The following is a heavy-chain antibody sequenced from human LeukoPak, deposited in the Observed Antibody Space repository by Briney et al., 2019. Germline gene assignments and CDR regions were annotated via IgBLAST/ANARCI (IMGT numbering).Heavy chain of an antibody. CDR1: GGSISSHY. Sequence: SETLSLTCTVSGGSISSHYWSWIRQPPGKGLEWIGYIYYSGSTSYNPSLKSRVTISVDTSKNQFSLKLSSVTAADTAVYYCARYSSSWPNWFDPWGQGTLVTVSS. V-gene: IGHV4-59*11. D-gene: IGHD6-13*01. J-gene: IGHJ5*02. CDR3: ARYSSSWPNWFDP. CDR2: IYYSGST.